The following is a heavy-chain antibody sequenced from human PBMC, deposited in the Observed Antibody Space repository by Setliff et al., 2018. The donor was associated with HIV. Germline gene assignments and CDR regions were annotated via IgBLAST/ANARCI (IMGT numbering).Heavy chain of an antibody. D-gene: IGHD2-15*01. J-gene: IGHJ4*02. V-gene: IGHV4-38-2*01. CDR3: ARHSFPFGGKGVDY. CDR1: GYSINSGYY. CDR2: IYHSGST. Sequence: SETLSLTCAVSGYSINSGYYWGWIRQPPGEGLEWIGTIYHSGSTYYNPSLKSRVTISVDMSKNQFSLRLSSVTAADTAVYYCARHSFPFGGKGVDYWGQGTLVTVSS.